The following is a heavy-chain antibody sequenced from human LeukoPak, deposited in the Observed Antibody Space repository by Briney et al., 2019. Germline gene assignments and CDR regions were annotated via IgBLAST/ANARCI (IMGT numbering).Heavy chain of an antibody. J-gene: IGHJ4*02. CDR3: ATGPYGSGSYQVDY. CDR2: INHSGST. CDR1: GGSFSGYY. D-gene: IGHD3-10*01. V-gene: IGHV4-34*01. Sequence: SETLSLTCAVYGGSFSGYYWSWIRQPPGKGLEWIGEINHSGSTNYNPSLKSRVTISVDTSKNQFSLKLSSVTAADTAVYYCATGPYGSGSYQVDYWGQGTLVTVSS.